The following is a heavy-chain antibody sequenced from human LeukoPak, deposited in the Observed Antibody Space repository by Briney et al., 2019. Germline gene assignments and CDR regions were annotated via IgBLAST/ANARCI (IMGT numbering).Heavy chain of an antibody. CDR1: GGTFTSYY. Sequence: ASVKVSCKASGGTFTSYYMHWVRQAPGQGLEWMGIINPSGGSTSYAQKFQGRVTMTRDTSTSTVYMELSSLRSEDTAVYYCARSVVGANVDYWGQGTLVTVSS. CDR3: ARSVVGANVDY. CDR2: INPSGGST. J-gene: IGHJ4*02. V-gene: IGHV1-46*01. D-gene: IGHD1-26*01.